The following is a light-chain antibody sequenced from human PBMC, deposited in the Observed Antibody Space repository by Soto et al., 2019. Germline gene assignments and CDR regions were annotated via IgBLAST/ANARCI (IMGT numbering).Light chain of an antibody. Sequence: QSALTQPASVSGSPGQSITISCTGTSSDVGAFNFVSWYQQHPAKAPKLIIYDVRNRPSGVSDRFSGSKSGNTASLTIYGLQADDQADYYCSSHTTSSPPVLFGGGTKVTVL. CDR3: SSHTTSSPPVL. CDR1: SSDVGAFNF. V-gene: IGLV2-14*03. CDR2: DVR. J-gene: IGLJ2*01.